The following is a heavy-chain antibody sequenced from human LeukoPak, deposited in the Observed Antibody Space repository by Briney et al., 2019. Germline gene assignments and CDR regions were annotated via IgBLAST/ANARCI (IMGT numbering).Heavy chain of an antibody. D-gene: IGHD4-17*01. Sequence: SLSLTCAVSGGSIRRGGYCWGWIRQPPGKGLEWIGYIYHSGSTSYNPSLKSRVTISVDRSKNQFSLKLSSVTATDTAVYYCARGNYGDYDTLFDYWGQGTLVTVSS. CDR2: IYHSGST. J-gene: IGHJ4*02. V-gene: IGHV4-30-2*01. CDR1: GGSIRRGGYC. CDR3: ARGNYGDYDTLFDY.